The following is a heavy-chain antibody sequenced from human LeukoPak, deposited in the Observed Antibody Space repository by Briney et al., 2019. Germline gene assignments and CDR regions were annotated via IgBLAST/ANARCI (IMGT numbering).Heavy chain of an antibody. D-gene: IGHD3-22*01. CDR3: ARPLEYYDNSGYCPGY. CDR1: GYSFTSYW. J-gene: IGHJ4*02. Sequence: GESLKISCKGSGYSFTSYWIGWVRQMPGKGLEWMGIIYPGDSDTRYSPSFQGQVTISADKSISTAYLQWSSLKASDTAMYYCARPLEYYDNSGYCPGYWGQGTLVTVSS. V-gene: IGHV5-51*01. CDR2: IYPGDSDT.